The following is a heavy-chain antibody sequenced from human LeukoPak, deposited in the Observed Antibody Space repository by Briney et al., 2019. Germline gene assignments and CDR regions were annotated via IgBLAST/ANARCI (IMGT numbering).Heavy chain of an antibody. CDR1: GFTFTSYA. J-gene: IGHJ5*02. CDR2: ISGGGGNT. Sequence: GGSLRLSCAASGFTFTSYAMTWVRQAPGRGLEWVSVISGGGGNTYHADSVKGRFTISRDNSKNLLYLQMSSLRAEDTAVYYCAKQDPYSSAWYPWGQGTLVTVSS. D-gene: IGHD6-19*01. CDR3: AKQDPYSSAWYP. V-gene: IGHV3-23*01.